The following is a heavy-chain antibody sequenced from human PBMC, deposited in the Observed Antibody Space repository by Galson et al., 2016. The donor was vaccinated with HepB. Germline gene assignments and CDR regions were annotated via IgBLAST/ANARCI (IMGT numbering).Heavy chain of an antibody. CDR3: ARENSGAFDI. CDR2: INPNSGGT. D-gene: IGHD1-26*01. J-gene: IGHJ3*02. V-gene: IGHV1-2*04. Sequence: SVKVSCKASGYTFTGYYLHWVRQAPGQGLEWMGWINPNSGGTKYAQKFQGWVTMTRDTSISTAYMELSRLTSDGTAVYYCARENSGAFDIRGQGTMVPVSS. CDR1: GYTFTGYY.